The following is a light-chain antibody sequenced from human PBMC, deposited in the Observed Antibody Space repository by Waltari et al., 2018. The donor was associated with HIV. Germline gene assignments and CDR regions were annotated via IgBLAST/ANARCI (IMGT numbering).Light chain of an antibody. CDR2: DHI. CDR3: QVWDTNSDHRV. V-gene: IGLV3-21*02. J-gene: IGLJ2*01. Sequence: SSVLTQTPSVSVAPGQTARITCGGDNIGNRRVHWYQQKPGQAPVLVVYDHIDRPSGSPEGFSGSRSGNTATLTISRVGVGDEDDYYCQVWDTNSDHRVFGGGTKLTVL. CDR1: NIGNRR.